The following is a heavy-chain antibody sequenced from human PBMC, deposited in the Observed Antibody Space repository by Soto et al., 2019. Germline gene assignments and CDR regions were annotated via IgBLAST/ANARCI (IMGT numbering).Heavy chain of an antibody. Sequence: PSETLSLTCAVYGGSFSGYYWCWVRQPPGKGLEWIGEINHSGSTNYNPSLKSRVTISVDTSKNQFSLKLSSVTAADTAVYYCARGYCSGGSCSGNYYYYYMDVWGKGTTDT. CDR2: INHSGST. D-gene: IGHD2-15*01. J-gene: IGHJ6*03. CDR3: ARGYCSGGSCSGNYYYYYMDV. V-gene: IGHV4-34*01. CDR1: GGSFSGYY.